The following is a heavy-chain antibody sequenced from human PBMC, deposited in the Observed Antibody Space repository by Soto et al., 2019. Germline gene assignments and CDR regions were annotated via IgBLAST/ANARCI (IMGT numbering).Heavy chain of an antibody. J-gene: IGHJ4*02. CDR3: ARTDYGDYVRNGAFDY. D-gene: IGHD4-17*01. Sequence: ASVKVSCKASGGTFSSYTISWVRQAPGQGLEWMGRIIPILGIANYAQKFQGRVTITADKSTSTAYMELSSLRSEDTAVYYCARTDYGDYVRNGAFDYWGQGTLVTVSS. V-gene: IGHV1-69*02. CDR2: IIPILGIA. CDR1: GGTFSSYT.